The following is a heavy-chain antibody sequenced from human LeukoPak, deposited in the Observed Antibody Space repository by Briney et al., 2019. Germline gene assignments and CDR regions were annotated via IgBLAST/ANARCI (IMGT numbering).Heavy chain of an antibody. D-gene: IGHD2-2*01. CDR3: ATSTRSRGPAFDI. J-gene: IGHJ3*02. CDR1: GGSISSYY. CDR2: VHYSGST. Sequence: PSETLSLTCTVSGGSISSYYWSWIRQPPEKGLEWIGYVHYSGSTTYNPSLKSRVMISVDTSKTQFSLKLTSVTAAATAVYYCATSTRSRGPAFDIWGQGIVVTVSS. V-gene: IGHV4-59*08.